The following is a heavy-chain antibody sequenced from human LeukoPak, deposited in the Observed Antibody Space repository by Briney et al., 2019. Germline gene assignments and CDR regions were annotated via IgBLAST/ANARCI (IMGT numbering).Heavy chain of an antibody. V-gene: IGHV3-53*01. J-gene: IGHJ5*02. CDR1: GFTVSHNY. CDR3: ARVVPAAIGLNWFDP. CDR2: IYSGGST. D-gene: IGHD2-2*02. Sequence: GGSLRLSCAASGFTVSHNYMSWVRQAPGKGLEWVPLIYSGGSTYYADSVKGRFTISRDNSKNTLYLQMNSLRVEDTAVYYCARVVPAAIGLNWFDPWGQGTLVTVSS.